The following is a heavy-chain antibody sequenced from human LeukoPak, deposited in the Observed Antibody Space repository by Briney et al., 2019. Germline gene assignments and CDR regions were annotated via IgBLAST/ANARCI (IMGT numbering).Heavy chain of an antibody. Sequence: SETLSLTCAVYGGSFSGYYWSWIRQPPGKGLEWIGEINHSGSTNYDPSLKSRVTISVDTSKNQFSLKLSSVTAADTAVYYCARSPPPNYYGSGSRNSELDYWGQGTLVTVSS. J-gene: IGHJ4*02. D-gene: IGHD3-10*01. CDR3: ARSPPPNYYGSGSRNSELDY. CDR2: INHSGST. CDR1: GGSFSGYY. V-gene: IGHV4-34*01.